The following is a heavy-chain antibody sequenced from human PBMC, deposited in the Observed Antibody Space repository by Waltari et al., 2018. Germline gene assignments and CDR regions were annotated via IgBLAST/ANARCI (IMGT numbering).Heavy chain of an antibody. D-gene: IGHD1-26*01. Sequence: QVQLVQSGAEVKKPGSSVKVSCKASGFTFSSHAITWVRQAPGQGLQYMGGIFPVLGRTNHAQNFQGRVTIPADDSTHTAYMELSGLRSADTAMYYCARDVSGVVGAARAFGLWGQGTRVSVSS. CDR1: GFTFSSHA. J-gene: IGHJ3*01. CDR3: ARDVSGVVGAARAFGL. V-gene: IGHV1-69*11. CDR2: IFPVLGRT.